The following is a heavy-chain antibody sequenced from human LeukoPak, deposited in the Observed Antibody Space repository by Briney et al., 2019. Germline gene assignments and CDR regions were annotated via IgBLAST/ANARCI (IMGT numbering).Heavy chain of an antibody. Sequence: SETLSLTCTVSGGSISSGDYYWSWIRQPPGKGLEWIGYIYYSESTYYNPSLKSRVTISVDTSKNQFSLKLSSVTAADTAVYYCARDPRITIFGVVTSYGMDVWGQGTTVTVSS. CDR2: IYYSEST. D-gene: IGHD3-3*01. CDR1: GGSISSGDYY. CDR3: ARDPRITIFGVVTSYGMDV. J-gene: IGHJ6*02. V-gene: IGHV4-30-4*01.